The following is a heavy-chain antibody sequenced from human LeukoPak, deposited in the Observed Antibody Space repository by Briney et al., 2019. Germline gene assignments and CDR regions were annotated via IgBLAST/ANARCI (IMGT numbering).Heavy chain of an antibody. D-gene: IGHD3-10*01. J-gene: IGHJ3*02. V-gene: IGHV3-49*04. CDR1: GFTFGDYA. CDR2: IRSKAYGGTT. Sequence: GGSLRLSCTASGFTFGDYAMSWVRQAPGKGVEWVGFIRSKAYGGTTEYAASVKGRFTISRDDSKSIAYLQMNSLKTEDTTVYYCTRVLLWFGELLCAFDIWGQGTMVTVSS. CDR3: TRVLLWFGELLCAFDI.